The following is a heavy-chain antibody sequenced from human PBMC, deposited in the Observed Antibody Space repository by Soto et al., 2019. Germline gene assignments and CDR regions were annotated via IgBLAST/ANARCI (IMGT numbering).Heavy chain of an antibody. CDR2: ISGSGGST. CDR1: GFTFSSYA. Sequence: EVQLLESGGGLVQPGGSLRLSCAASGFTFSSYAMSWVRQAPGKGLEWVSAISGSGGSTYYADSVKGRFTISRDDSKNTLYLQMNSLRAEDTAVYYCAKDKLGYYYGSGSYGRFDYWGQGTLVTVSS. CDR3: AKDKLGYYYGSGSYGRFDY. V-gene: IGHV3-23*01. J-gene: IGHJ4*02. D-gene: IGHD3-10*01.